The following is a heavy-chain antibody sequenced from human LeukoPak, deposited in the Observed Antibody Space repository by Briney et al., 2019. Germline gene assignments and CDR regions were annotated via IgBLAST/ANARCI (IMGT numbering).Heavy chain of an antibody. D-gene: IGHD6-19*01. V-gene: IGHV3-23*01. CDR1: GFTFSSYA. Sequence: GGSLRLSCAASGFTFSSYAMSWVRQAPGKGLEWVSAISGSGGSTYYTDSVKGRFTLSRDNSKNTLYPQMNSLRAEDTAVYYCAKDLAGYSSGWYGGYYGMDVWGQGTTVTVSS. CDR2: ISGSGGST. J-gene: IGHJ6*02. CDR3: AKDLAGYSSGWYGGYYGMDV.